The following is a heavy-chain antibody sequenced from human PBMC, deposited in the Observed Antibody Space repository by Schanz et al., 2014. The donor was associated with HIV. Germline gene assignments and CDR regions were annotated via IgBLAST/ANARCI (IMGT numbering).Heavy chain of an antibody. CDR1: GFTFSSFS. CDR2: ISSTGGTT. CDR3: AKDQSSSWIFLDF. Sequence: DVHLVESGGGLVQPGESSRLSCTASGFTFSSFSMNWVRQAPGKGLEWVSYISSTGGTTYYTDSLRGRFTISRDNSKNTLYLQMNSLRAEDTALYYCAKDQSSSWIFLDFWGQGTLVTVSS. V-gene: IGHV3-48*01. D-gene: IGHD2-15*01. J-gene: IGHJ4*02.